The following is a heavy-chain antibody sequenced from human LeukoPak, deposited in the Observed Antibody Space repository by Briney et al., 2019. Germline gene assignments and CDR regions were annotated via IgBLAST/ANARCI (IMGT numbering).Heavy chain of an antibody. CDR1: GGSFNGYY. Sequence: KPSETLSLTCAVYGGSFNGYYWSWIRQPPGKGLEWVGEINHSGSTNYNPSLKSRVTISVDTSKNQFSLKLSSVTAADTAVYYCARVLGGLWFGEFKNWFDPWGQGTLVTVSS. CDR2: INHSGST. D-gene: IGHD3-10*01. V-gene: IGHV4-34*01. J-gene: IGHJ5*02. CDR3: ARVLGGLWFGEFKNWFDP.